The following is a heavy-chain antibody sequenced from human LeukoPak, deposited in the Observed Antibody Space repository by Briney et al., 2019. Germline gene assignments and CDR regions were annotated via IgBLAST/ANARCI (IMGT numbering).Heavy chain of an antibody. CDR3: AKDHDYSNPNPYYFDY. D-gene: IGHD4-11*01. J-gene: IGHJ4*02. CDR2: ISGSGGST. Sequence: GGSLRLSCAASGFTFSSYAMSWVRQAPGKGLEWVSAISGSGGSTYYADSVKGRFTISRDNSKNTLYLQMNSLRAEDTAVYYCAKDHDYSNPNPYYFDYWGQGTLVTVSS. CDR1: GFTFSSYA. V-gene: IGHV3-23*01.